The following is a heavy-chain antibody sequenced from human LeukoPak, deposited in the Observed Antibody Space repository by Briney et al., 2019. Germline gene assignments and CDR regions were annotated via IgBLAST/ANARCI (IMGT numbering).Heavy chain of an antibody. V-gene: IGHV1-2*06. CDR3: ARDPNDSSGYYAGGFDY. CDR1: GYTFTGYY. D-gene: IGHD3-22*01. Sequence: ASVKVSCKAFGYTFTGYYMHWVRQAPGQGLEWMGRINPNSGGTNYAQKFQGRVTMTRDTSISTAYMELRSLRSDDTAVYYCARDPNDSSGYYAGGFDYWGQGTLVTVSS. J-gene: IGHJ4*02. CDR2: INPNSGGT.